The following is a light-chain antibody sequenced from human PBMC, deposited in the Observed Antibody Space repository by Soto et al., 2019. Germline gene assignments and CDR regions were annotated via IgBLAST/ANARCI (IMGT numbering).Light chain of an antibody. V-gene: IGLV1-40*01. CDR2: ANY. J-gene: IGLJ1*01. CDR3: CSYAGSSTYV. CDR1: SSNIGAGYD. Sequence: QSVLTQPPSVSGAPGQRVTISCTGSSSNIGAGYDVHWYQQLPGTAPKLLIYANYNRPSGVPDRFSGSKSGTSASLAITGLQAEDEADYYCCSYAGSSTYVFGTGTKLTVL.